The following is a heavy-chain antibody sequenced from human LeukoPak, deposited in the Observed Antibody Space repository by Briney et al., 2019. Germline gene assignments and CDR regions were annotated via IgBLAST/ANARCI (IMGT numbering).Heavy chain of an antibody. V-gene: IGHV1-2*02. J-gene: IGHJ4*02. Sequence: ASVKVSCKSSGSIFSDYYMHWVRQGPGRGFEWMGWISRRSGATKIAQKFPGRVTLTRDNSLSTAYVPLTNLVSEDTAVSYCVSWAGGTSDVASFDSWGQGTLVLVSS. CDR1: GSIFSDYY. CDR3: VSWAGGTSDVASFDS. CDR2: ISRRSGAT. D-gene: IGHD2-21*01.